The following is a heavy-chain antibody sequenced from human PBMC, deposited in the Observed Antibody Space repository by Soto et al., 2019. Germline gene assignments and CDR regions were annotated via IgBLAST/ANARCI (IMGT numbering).Heavy chain of an antibody. CDR1: GFSLSTSGVG. J-gene: IGHJ4*02. D-gene: IGHD6-19*01. Sequence: QITLKESGPTLVKPTQTLTLTCTFSGFSLSTSGVGVGWIRQPPGKALEWLALIYWDDDKRYSPSLKSRLTIPKDTSKNQVVLTMTNMDPVDTATYYCAHISSGWYHWDYWGQGTLVTVSS. CDR3: AHISSGWYHWDY. V-gene: IGHV2-5*02. CDR2: IYWDDDK.